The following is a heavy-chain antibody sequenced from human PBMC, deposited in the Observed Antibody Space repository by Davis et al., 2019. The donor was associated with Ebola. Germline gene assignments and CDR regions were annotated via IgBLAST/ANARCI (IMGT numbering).Heavy chain of an antibody. CDR2: IHYSGST. Sequence: MPSETLSLTCTVSGGSISSSSYYWGWIRHPPGKGLAWIGSIHYSGSTNYNPSLKSRVTISVDTSKNQFSLKLSSVTAADTAGYYCARGKAAAGSNWFDPWGQGTLVTVSS. CDR3: ARGKAAAGSNWFDP. J-gene: IGHJ5*02. V-gene: IGHV4-39*07. D-gene: IGHD6-13*01. CDR1: GGSISSSSYY.